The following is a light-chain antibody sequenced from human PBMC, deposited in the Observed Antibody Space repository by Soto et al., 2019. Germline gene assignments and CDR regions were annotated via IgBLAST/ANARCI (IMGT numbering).Light chain of an antibody. CDR1: STNIGSNT. CDR2: SNN. J-gene: IGLJ2*01. CDR3: AAWDDSLNGVV. Sequence: QPVLTQPPSASGTPGQRVTISCSGSSTNIGSNTVNWYQQVPRTAPQLLIYSNNQRPSGVPDRFSGSKSGTSVSLAISGLQSEDEADYYCAAWDDSLNGVVLGGGTKVTVL. V-gene: IGLV1-44*01.